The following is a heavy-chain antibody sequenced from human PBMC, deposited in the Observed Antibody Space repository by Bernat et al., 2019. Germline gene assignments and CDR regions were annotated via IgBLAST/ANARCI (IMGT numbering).Heavy chain of an antibody. CDR2: IYYSGTT. Sequence: QLQLQESGPGLVKPSETLSLTCTVSGGSISSSSYYWGWIRQPPGKGREWIGSIYYSGTTYYNPSLKSRVTISVDTSKNQFSLKLSSVTAADTAVYYCARHRLRYSSSWYSPPWFDPWGQGTLVTVSS. CDR3: ARHRLRYSSSWYSPPWFDP. CDR1: GGSISSSSYY. J-gene: IGHJ5*02. V-gene: IGHV4-39*01. D-gene: IGHD6-13*01.